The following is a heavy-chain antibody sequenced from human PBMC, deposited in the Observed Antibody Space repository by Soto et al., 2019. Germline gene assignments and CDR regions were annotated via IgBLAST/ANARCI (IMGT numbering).Heavy chain of an antibody. CDR3: AKARVRTYAAYYYYAMDV. V-gene: IGHV3-30*18. Sequence: QVQLVESGGGVVQPGRSLRLSCAASGFTFSSYGMHWVRQAPGKGLEWVAVISYDGSNKYYADSVRGRFTISRDNSKNTLYLQMNSLRAEDTAVYYCAKARVRTYAAYYYYAMDVWGQGTTVTVSS. J-gene: IGHJ6*02. D-gene: IGHD4-17*01. CDR2: ISYDGSNK. CDR1: GFTFSSYG.